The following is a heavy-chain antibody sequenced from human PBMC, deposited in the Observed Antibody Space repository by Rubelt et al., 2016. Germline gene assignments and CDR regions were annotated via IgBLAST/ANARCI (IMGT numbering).Heavy chain of an antibody. V-gene: IGHV3-23*01. D-gene: IGHD3-22*01. CDR3: ARDESYKYYYDSSGYYCPDY. J-gene: IGHJ4*02. Sequence: GKGPEWVSVISGSRGSTYYADSVKGRFTISRDNSKNTPYLQMNSLRAEDTAVYYCARDESYKYYYDSSGYYCPDYWGQGTLVTVSS. CDR2: ISGSRGST.